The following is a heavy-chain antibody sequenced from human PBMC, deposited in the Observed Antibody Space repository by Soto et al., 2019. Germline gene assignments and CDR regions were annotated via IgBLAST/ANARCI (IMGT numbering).Heavy chain of an antibody. J-gene: IGHJ4*02. Sequence: QLQLQKSGPGLVKPSETLSLTCTVSGGSISSSSYYWGWIRQPPGKGLEWIGSIYYSGSTYYNPSLKSRVTISVDTCKNQFSLKLSSVTAADTAVYYCARNRGIAAVDYWGQGTLVTVSS. CDR1: GGSISSSSYY. D-gene: IGHD6-13*01. V-gene: IGHV4-39*01. CDR2: IYYSGST. CDR3: ARNRGIAAVDY.